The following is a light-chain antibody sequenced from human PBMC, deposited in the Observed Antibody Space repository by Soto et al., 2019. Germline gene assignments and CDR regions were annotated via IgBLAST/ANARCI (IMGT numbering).Light chain of an antibody. CDR3: SSYGVHSNFVV. CDR1: SSDIGGYNY. J-gene: IGLJ3*02. Sequence: QSALTQPPSASGSPGQSVTISCTGTSSDIGGYNYVSWYQQHPGKAPKLMIFEVHKRPSGVPARFSGSKSGSTASLTVSGLQAEDEADYYCSSYGVHSNFVVFGGGTKLTVL. CDR2: EVH. V-gene: IGLV2-8*01.